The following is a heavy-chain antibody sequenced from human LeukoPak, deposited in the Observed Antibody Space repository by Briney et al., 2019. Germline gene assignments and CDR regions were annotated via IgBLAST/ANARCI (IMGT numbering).Heavy chain of an antibody. Sequence: ASVKVSCKASGGTFSSHAISWVRQAPGQGLEWMGGIIPIFGTANYAQKFQGRVTITADESTSTAYMELSSLRSEDTAVYYCARATGGTFTNWFDPWGQGTLVTVSS. CDR1: GGTFSSHA. J-gene: IGHJ5*02. D-gene: IGHD3-16*01. CDR3: ARATGGTFTNWFDP. CDR2: IIPIFGTA. V-gene: IGHV1-69*01.